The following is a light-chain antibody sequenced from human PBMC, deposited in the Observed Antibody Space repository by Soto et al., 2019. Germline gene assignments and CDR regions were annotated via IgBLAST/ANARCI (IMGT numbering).Light chain of an antibody. J-gene: IGLJ1*01. Sequence: QSALTQPASVSGSPGQSITISCTGTSSDVGGYNYVSWYRQHPGKAPKLMIYEVSNRPSGFSNRFSGSKSGNTASLTISGLRAEDKADYYCSSYTSSSTLYVFGTGTKLTVL. CDR3: SSYTSSSTLYV. CDR2: EVS. CDR1: SSDVGGYNY. V-gene: IGLV2-14*01.